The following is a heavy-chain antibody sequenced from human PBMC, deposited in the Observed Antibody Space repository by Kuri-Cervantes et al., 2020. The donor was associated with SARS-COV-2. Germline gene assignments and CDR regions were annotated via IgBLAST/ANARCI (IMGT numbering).Heavy chain of an antibody. Sequence: GESLKISCAASRFTFSDHYMDWVRQAPGKGLEWVAVISNDGKNKKCIASGKGRFTISRDNSQNTLYLQMKSLTSEDTAMYYCAKDRVGVHDFWGQGTLVTVSS. CDR3: AKDRVGVHDF. D-gene: IGHD2-21*01. V-gene: IGHV3-30*18. CDR1: RFTFSDHY. J-gene: IGHJ4*02. CDR2: ISNDGKNK.